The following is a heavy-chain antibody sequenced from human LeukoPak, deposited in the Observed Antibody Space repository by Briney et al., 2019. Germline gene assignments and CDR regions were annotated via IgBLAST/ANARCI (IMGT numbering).Heavy chain of an antibody. J-gene: IGHJ4*02. D-gene: IGHD2-15*01. CDR2: IYHSGST. Sequence: SETLSLTCAVSGGSISSGGYSWSWIRQPPGKGLEWIGYIYHSGSTYYNPPLKSRVTISVDRSKNQFSLKLSSVTAPDTAVYCCARTNCSGGSCSYYFDYWGQGALVTVSS. CDR1: GGSISSGGYS. CDR3: ARTNCSGGSCSYYFDY. V-gene: IGHV4-30-2*01.